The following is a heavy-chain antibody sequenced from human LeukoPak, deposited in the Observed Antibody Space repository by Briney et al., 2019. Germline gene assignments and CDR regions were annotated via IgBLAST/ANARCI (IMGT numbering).Heavy chain of an antibody. CDR2: INPNSGGT. J-gene: IGHJ5*02. CDR1: GYTFTAYH. CDR3: ASGHTDSGYDSVGWFDP. D-gene: IGHD5-12*01. V-gene: IGHV1-2*06. Sequence: ASVKVSCKASGYTFTAYHMHWVRQAPGQGLEWMGRINPNSGGTNYAQKFQGRVTMTRDTSISTAYMELSRLRSDDTAVYYCASGHTDSGYDSVGWFDPWGQGTLVTVSS.